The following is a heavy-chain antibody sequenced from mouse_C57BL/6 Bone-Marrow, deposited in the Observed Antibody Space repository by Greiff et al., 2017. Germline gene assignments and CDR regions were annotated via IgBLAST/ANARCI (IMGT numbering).Heavy chain of an antibody. Sequence: VQLQQPGAELVKPGASVKLSCKASGYTFTSYWMQWVKQRPGQGLEWIGEIDPSDSYTNYNQKFKGKATLTVDTSSSTAYMQLSSLTSEDSAVYYCAREVYCSSGFPFAYWGQGTLVTVSA. D-gene: IGHD1-1*01. CDR1: GYTFTSYW. J-gene: IGHJ3*01. CDR2: IDPSDSYT. CDR3: AREVYCSSGFPFAY. V-gene: IGHV1-50*01.